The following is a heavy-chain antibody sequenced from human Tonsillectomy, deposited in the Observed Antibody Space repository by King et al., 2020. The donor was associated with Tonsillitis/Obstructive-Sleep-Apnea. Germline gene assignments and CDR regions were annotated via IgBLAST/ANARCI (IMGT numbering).Heavy chain of an antibody. Sequence: VQLAESGGGLVQPGGSLRLSCAASGFTFSSYWMSWVRQAPGKGLEWVANIKQDGSEKYYVDYVKGRFTISRDNAKNSLYLQMNSLRAEDTAVYYCARDNRLGYCTSTSCRPRFDYWGQGTLVTVSS. CDR1: GFTFSSYW. CDR3: ARDNRLGYCTSTSCRPRFDY. V-gene: IGHV3-7*03. D-gene: IGHD2-2*01. CDR2: IKQDGSEK. J-gene: IGHJ4*02.